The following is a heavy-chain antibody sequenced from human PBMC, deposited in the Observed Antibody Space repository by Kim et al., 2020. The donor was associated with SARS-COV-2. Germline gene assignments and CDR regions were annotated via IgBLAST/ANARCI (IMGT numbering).Heavy chain of an antibody. CDR2: ISDRGVRN. CDR3: EASDY. J-gene: IGHJ4*02. Sequence: ISDRGVRNHYADYVKGRFTISRDNSKSTLFLQMNSLRAEDTAVYYCEASDYWGQGSLVTVSS. V-gene: IGHV3-23*01.